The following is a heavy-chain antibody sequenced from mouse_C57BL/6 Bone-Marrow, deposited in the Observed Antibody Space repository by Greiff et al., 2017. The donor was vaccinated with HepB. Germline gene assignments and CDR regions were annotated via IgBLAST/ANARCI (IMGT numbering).Heavy chain of an antibody. J-gene: IGHJ4*01. CDR1: GFTFSSYG. V-gene: IGHV5-6*02. CDR2: ISSGGSYT. D-gene: IGHD1-1*01. Sequence: EVMLVESGGDLVKPGGSLKLSCAASGFTFSSYGMSWVRQTPDKRLEWVATISSGGSYTYYPDSVKGRFTISRDNAKNTLYLQMSSLKSEDTAMYYCARTTHYYGSSYAMDYWGQGTSVTVSS. CDR3: ARTTHYYGSSYAMDY.